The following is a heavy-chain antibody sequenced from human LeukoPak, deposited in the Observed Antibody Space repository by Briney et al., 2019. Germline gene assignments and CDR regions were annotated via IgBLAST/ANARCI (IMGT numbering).Heavy chain of an antibody. D-gene: IGHD2/OR15-2a*01. CDR1: GGSISSYY. CDR3: ARGWGHGNNYYYYMDV. J-gene: IGHJ6*03. V-gene: IGHV4-4*07. CDR2: VQSSGSI. Sequence: SETLSLTCTVSGGSISSYYWSWIRQPAGKGLEWIGRVQSSGSINYNPSLKSRVTMLVDTSKNQFSLKVRSVTAADTAVYYCARGWGHGNNYYYYMDVWGKGTTVTISS.